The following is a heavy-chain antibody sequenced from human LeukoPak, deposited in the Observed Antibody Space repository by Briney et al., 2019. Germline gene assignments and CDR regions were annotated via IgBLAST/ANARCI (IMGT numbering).Heavy chain of an antibody. CDR1: RFTFSSFA. Sequence: GGTLRLSCEVSRFTFSSFAMTWVRQAPGKGLEWVSSITGDGQRAHHADSVRGRFTISRDNSKSTLHLQMNSLRAEDTAVYYCAKHLYFDSGGSNFWGLGTLVTVSS. D-gene: IGHD3-22*01. CDR2: ITGDGQRA. CDR3: AKHLYFDSGGSNF. J-gene: IGHJ4*02. V-gene: IGHV3-23*01.